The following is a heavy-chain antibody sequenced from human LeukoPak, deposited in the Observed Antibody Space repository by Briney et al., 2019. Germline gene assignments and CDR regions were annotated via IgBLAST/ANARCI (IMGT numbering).Heavy chain of an antibody. CDR2: ISGSGGST. CDR1: GFTFSSYW. CDR3: AKDPRRWELGDY. Sequence: GGSLRLSCAASGFTFSSYWMHWVRQAPGKGLEWVSAISGSGGSTYYADSVKGRFTISRDNSKNTLYLQMNSLRAEDTAVYYCAKDPRRWELGDYWGQGTLVTVSS. D-gene: IGHD1-26*01. V-gene: IGHV3-23*01. J-gene: IGHJ4*02.